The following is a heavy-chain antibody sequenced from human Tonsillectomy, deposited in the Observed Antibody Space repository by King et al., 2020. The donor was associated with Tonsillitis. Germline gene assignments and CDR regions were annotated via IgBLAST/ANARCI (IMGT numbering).Heavy chain of an antibody. Sequence: VQLVESGAEVKKPGASVKVSCKASGYTFTSYYMHWVRQAPGQGLEWMGIINPSGGSTSYEQKFQGRVTITRETSTSTVYMELSSLRSEDTPVYSCASAYCFSSASYSRVVPWGQRTPVTVFS. CDR1: GYTFTSYY. V-gene: IGHV1-46*01. D-gene: IGHD3-10*01. CDR2: INPSGGST. J-gene: IGHJ5*02. CDR3: ASAYCFSSASYSRVVP.